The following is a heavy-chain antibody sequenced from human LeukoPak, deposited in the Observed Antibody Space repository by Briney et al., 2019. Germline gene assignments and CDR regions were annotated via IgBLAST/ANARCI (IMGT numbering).Heavy chain of an antibody. CDR3: ARGGPIAAAGQYYYYGMDV. Sequence: GASVKVSCKASGYTFKNYGISWVRQAPGQGLEWMGWINPNSGGTNYAQKFQGWVTMTRDTSISTAYMELSRLRSDDTAVYYCARGGPIAAAGQYYYYGMDVWGKGTTVTVSS. V-gene: IGHV1-2*04. D-gene: IGHD6-13*01. J-gene: IGHJ6*04. CDR2: INPNSGGT. CDR1: GYTFKNYG.